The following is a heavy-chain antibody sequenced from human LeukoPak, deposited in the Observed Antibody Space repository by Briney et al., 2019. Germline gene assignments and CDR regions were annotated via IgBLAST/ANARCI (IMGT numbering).Heavy chain of an antibody. J-gene: IGHJ4*02. Sequence: PGASLRLSCAASGFTFSSYAMSWVRQAPGKGLEWVSTISGSGGSSGRTYYADSVKGRFTVSRDNSKNTLYLQMNSLRAEDTAVYYCAKLTHDSSGYYHETLDYWGQGTLVTVSS. CDR1: GFTFSSYA. D-gene: IGHD3-22*01. CDR2: ISGSGGSSGRT. V-gene: IGHV3-23*01. CDR3: AKLTHDSSGYYHETLDY.